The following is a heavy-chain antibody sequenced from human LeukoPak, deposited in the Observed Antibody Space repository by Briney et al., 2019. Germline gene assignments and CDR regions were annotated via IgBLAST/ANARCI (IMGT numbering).Heavy chain of an antibody. D-gene: IGHD6-19*01. CDR2: IYTSGST. Sequence: SETLSLTCTVSGGSISSYYWSWIRQPAGKGLEWIGRIYTSGSTNYNPSLKSRVTMSVDTSRNQFSLKLSSVTAADTAVYYCARHGYSSGWYGACNIWGQGTMVTVSS. CDR3: ARHGYSSGWYGACNI. V-gene: IGHV4-4*07. J-gene: IGHJ3*02. CDR1: GGSISSYY.